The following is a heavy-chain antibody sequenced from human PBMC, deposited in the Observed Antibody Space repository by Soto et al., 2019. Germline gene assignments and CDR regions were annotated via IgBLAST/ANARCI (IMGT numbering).Heavy chain of an antibody. V-gene: IGHV1-2*04. CDR1: GYTFTANY. CDR2: INTNNGGT. CDR3: ARGSFVGANGGADAFDS. J-gene: IGHJ3*02. D-gene: IGHD1-26*01. Sequence: VQLVQSEADVEKPGASVTVSCKTSGYTFTANYIHWVRQAPGQGLEWMGWINTNNGGTHFAQKFQDWVTLTRDKSTSTAYMELRRRKSDDTAIYYCARGSFVGANGGADAFDSWGQGTMVIVSS.